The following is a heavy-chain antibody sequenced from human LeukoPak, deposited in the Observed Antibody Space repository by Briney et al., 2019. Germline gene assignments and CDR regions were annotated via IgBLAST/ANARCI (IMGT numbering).Heavy chain of an antibody. CDR1: GGSISSYY. Sequence: KASETLSLTCTVSGGSISSYYWSWIRQPPGKGLEWIGYIYYSGSTNYNPSLKSRVTISVDTSKNQFSLKLSSVTAADTAVYYCARAGRFFDGNVDYWGQGTLVTVSS. CDR2: IYYSGST. D-gene: IGHD3/OR15-3a*01. CDR3: ARAGRFFDGNVDY. J-gene: IGHJ4*02. V-gene: IGHV4-59*01.